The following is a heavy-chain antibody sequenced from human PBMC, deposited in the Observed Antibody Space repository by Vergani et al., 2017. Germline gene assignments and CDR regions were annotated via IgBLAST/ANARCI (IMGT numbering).Heavy chain of an antibody. CDR3: ARGCLEWTFDYYFDY. J-gene: IGHJ4*02. D-gene: IGHD3-3*01. V-gene: IGHV4-34*01. CDR1: GGYFSGYY. Sequence: QVQLQQWGAGLLKPSETLSLTCAVYGGYFSGYYWSWIRQPPGKGLEWIGELNHSGSTNYNHSLKSRVTISVDTYKNQFSLKLSSMTAADTAVYYCARGCLEWTFDYYFDYWSQGTLVTVSS. CDR2: LNHSGST.